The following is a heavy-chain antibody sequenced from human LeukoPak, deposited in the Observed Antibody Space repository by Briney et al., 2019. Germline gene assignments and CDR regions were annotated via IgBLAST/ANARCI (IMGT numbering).Heavy chain of an antibody. CDR3: ARMESYYYDSSGYYGPWAFDI. D-gene: IGHD3-22*01. Sequence: SETLSLTCTVSGGSISSSSYYWGWIRQPPGKGLEWIGSIYYSGSTYYNPSLKSRVTISVDTSKNQFSLKLSSVTAADTAVYYCARMESYYYDSSGYYGPWAFDIWGQGTMVTVSS. V-gene: IGHV4-39*07. J-gene: IGHJ3*02. CDR2: IYYSGST. CDR1: GGSISSSSYY.